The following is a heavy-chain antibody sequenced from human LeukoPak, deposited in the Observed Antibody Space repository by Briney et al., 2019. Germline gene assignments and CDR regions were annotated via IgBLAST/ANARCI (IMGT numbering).Heavy chain of an antibody. CDR1: GYSFSDYW. D-gene: IGHD6-6*01. J-gene: IGHJ6*02. Sequence: GESLKISCETSGYSFSDYWIGWVRQMPGKGLEWMGFIYPSDSGTRYSPSFQGQVTISADKSISTAYLQWSSLKASDTAMYYCARHALDSSSSPYYYGMDVWGQGTTVTVSS. CDR3: ARHALDSSSSPYYYGMDV. V-gene: IGHV5-51*01. CDR2: IYPSDSGT.